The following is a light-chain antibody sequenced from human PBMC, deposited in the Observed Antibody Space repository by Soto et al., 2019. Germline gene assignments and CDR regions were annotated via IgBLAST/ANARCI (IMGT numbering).Light chain of an antibody. Sequence: QSALTQPASVSGSPGQSITISCTGTSSDIGGYNYVSWYQQHPGKAPKLRIYEVSNRPSGXXNRFTGSKSGNTASLTISGLQAEDEADYYCSSYTSSNTRYVFGTGTKLTVL. J-gene: IGLJ1*01. CDR1: SSDIGGYNY. V-gene: IGLV2-14*01. CDR2: EVS. CDR3: SSYTSSNTRYV.